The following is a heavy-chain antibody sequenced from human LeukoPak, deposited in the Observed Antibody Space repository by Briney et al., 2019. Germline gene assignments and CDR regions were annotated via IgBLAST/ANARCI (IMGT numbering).Heavy chain of an antibody. V-gene: IGHV3-15*01. CDR3: NTERPYDSGFSLDN. CDR2: ITSKTDGGTT. J-gene: IGHJ4*02. Sequence: GGSLRLSCAASGFPFSNAWMNWVRQAPGKGLEGVGRITSKTDGGTTDFAAPVKGRFTISREDSRSTVYLQMNSLKTEDTAIYYCNTERPYDSGFSLDNWGQGTLVTVSS. CDR1: GFPFSNAW. D-gene: IGHD3-10*01.